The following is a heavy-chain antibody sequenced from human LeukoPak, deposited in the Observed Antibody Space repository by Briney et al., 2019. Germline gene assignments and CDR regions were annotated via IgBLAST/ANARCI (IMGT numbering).Heavy chain of an antibody. J-gene: IGHJ5*02. V-gene: IGHV1-2*02. Sequence: ASVKVSCNASGYTFTGYYMHWVRQAPGQGLEWMGWINPNSGGTNYAQKFQGRVTMTRDTSISTAYMELSRLRSDDTAVYYCAREHIGDIVVVPAINWFDPWGQGTLVTVSS. CDR1: GYTFTGYY. CDR3: AREHIGDIVVVPAINWFDP. D-gene: IGHD2-2*01. CDR2: INPNSGGT.